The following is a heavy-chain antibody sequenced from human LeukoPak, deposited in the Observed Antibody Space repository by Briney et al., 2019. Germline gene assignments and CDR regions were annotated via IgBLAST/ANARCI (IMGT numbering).Heavy chain of an antibody. CDR2: INHSGST. CDR1: GGSFSGYY. D-gene: IGHD5-18*01. J-gene: IGHJ6*02. V-gene: IGHV4-34*01. CDR3: ARAMVQLWSYYYYGMDV. Sequence: SETLSLTCAGYGGSFSGYYWSWIRQPPGKGLEWIGEINHSGSTNYNPSLKSRVTISVDTSKNQFSLKLSSVTAADTAVYYCARAMVQLWSYYYYGMDVWGQGTTVTVSS.